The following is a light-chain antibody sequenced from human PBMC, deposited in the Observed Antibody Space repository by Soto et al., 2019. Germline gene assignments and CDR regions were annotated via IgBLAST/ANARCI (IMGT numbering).Light chain of an antibody. CDR2: GAS. V-gene: IGKV3-15*01. Sequence: EIVMTQSPATLSVSPGERATLSCRASQSVSSNLAWYQQKPGQAPRLLIYGASTRATGIPARFSGSGSGTEFTLTISSLQSEDFAVYYCQHYNNWPLTFGGGNKVESK. J-gene: IGKJ4*01. CDR3: QHYNNWPLT. CDR1: QSVSSN.